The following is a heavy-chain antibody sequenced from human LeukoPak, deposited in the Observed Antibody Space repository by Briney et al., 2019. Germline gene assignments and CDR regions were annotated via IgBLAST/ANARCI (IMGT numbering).Heavy chain of an antibody. D-gene: IGHD2-2*01. CDR2: VNSNGRSA. V-gene: IGHV3-20*04. CDR1: GFTFSTYW. J-gene: IGHJ4*02. Sequence: GGSLRLSCAASGFTFSTYWMTWVRQIPGKGLEWVAGVNSNGRSAGYAAAVRGRFTISRDNYKNSLYLDMGSLRLEDTAFYYCTRGYSTRHFPFDSWGQGTLVTVSS. CDR3: TRGYSTRHFPFDS.